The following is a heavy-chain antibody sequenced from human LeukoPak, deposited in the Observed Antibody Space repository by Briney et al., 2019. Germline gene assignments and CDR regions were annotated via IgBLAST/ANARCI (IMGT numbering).Heavy chain of an antibody. CDR3: AREGYDSSGYYLDY. V-gene: IGHV4-59*01. CDR1: GDSISGYY. J-gene: IGHJ4*02. Sequence: SETLSFTCSVSGDSISGYYWSWIRQPPGKTLEWIAYIHHSGSTEYNPSLRSRVTMSVDTSKNQVSLKLSSVTAADTAMYYCAREGYDSSGYYLDYWGQGTLVTVSS. CDR2: IHHSGST. D-gene: IGHD3-22*01.